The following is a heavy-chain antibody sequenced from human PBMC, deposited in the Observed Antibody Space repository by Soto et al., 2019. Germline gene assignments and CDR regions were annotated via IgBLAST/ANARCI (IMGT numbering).Heavy chain of an antibody. V-gene: IGHV3-11*01. Sequence: GSLRLSCAASGFTFSDYYMSWIRQAPGKGLEWVSYISSSGSTIYYADSVKGRFTISRDNAKNSLYLQMNSLRAEDTAVYYCARVSPENDFWSGYSTYYFDYWGQGTLVTVSS. CDR1: GFTFSDYY. CDR2: ISSSGSTI. CDR3: ARVSPENDFWSGYSTYYFDY. J-gene: IGHJ4*02. D-gene: IGHD3-3*01.